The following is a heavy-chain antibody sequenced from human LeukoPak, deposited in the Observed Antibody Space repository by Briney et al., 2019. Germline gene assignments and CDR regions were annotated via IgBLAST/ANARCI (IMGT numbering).Heavy chain of an antibody. CDR3: ARDIVVVVAALGNWFDP. Sequence: ASVKISCKASGYTFSTYGISWVRQAPGQGLEWMGWISAYNGNTNYAQKLQGRVTMTTDTSTSTAYMELRSLRSDDTAVYYCARDIVVVVAALGNWFDPWGQGTLVTVSS. D-gene: IGHD2-15*01. CDR1: GYTFSTYG. J-gene: IGHJ5*02. V-gene: IGHV1-18*01. CDR2: ISAYNGNT.